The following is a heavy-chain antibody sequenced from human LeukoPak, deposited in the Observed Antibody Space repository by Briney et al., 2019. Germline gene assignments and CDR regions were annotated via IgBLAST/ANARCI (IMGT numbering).Heavy chain of an antibody. V-gene: IGHV5-51*01. J-gene: IGHJ3*02. CDR1: GYSFSTYW. D-gene: IGHD2-2*01. Sequence: KPGESLKISCKGSGYSFSTYWIAWVRQMPGKGLEWMGVIYPGDSDTRYSPSFQGQVTISADKSISTAYLQWSSLKASDTAMYYCARSAMSFDIWGQGTMVTVSS. CDR3: ARSAMSFDI. CDR2: IYPGDSDT.